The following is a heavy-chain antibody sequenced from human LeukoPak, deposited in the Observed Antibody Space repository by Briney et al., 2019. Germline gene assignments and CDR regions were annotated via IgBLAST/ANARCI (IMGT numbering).Heavy chain of an antibody. D-gene: IGHD3-22*01. CDR3: ARSGDSSGPKGYFDY. CDR2: ISYDGGRK. V-gene: IGHV3-30*04. Sequence: SGGSLRLSCGASRFAFSGYAFHWVRQAPGKGLEWLALISYDGGRKDYADSVKGRFTISRDNAKNSLYLQMNSLRAEDTAVYYCARSGDSSGPKGYFDYWGQGTLVTVSS. CDR1: RFAFSGYA. J-gene: IGHJ4*02.